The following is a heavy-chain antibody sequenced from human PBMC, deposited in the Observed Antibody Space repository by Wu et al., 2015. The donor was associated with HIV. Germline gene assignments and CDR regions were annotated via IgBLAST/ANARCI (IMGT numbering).Heavy chain of an antibody. D-gene: IGHD3-22*01. CDR3: ARMIKYYYDHERNYYYCAVDV. V-gene: IGHV1-18*01. Sequence: QVQLVQSGAEVKKPGSSVKVSCKASGGTFSRYAISWVRQAPGQGLEWMGWISAYNGNTNYAQKLQGRVTMTTDTSTSTAYMELRSLRSDDTAVYYCARMIKYYYDHERNYYYCAVDVWGQGTTVTVSS. CDR2: ISAYNGNT. CDR1: GGTFSRYA. J-gene: IGHJ6*02.